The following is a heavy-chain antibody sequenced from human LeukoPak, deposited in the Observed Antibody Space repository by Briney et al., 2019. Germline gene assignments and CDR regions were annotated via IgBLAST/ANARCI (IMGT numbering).Heavy chain of an antibody. J-gene: IGHJ4*02. D-gene: IGHD1-14*01. CDR3: ARDQTGH. CDR1: GFTFSNYN. Sequence: PGGSLRLSCAAPGFTFSNYNMNWVRQAPGKGLEWISSITSSSSYKFYADSVKGRFTISRDNAKNSLYLQMNSLRAEDTAVYYCARDQTGHWGQGTLVTVSS. V-gene: IGHV3-21*01. CDR2: ITSSSSYK.